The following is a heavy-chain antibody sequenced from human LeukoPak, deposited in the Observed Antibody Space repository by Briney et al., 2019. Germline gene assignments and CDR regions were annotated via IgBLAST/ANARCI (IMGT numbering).Heavy chain of an antibody. V-gene: IGHV1-2*02. CDR1: GYTFTGYY. CDR3: ARGESGAMWELLTADAFDI. CDR2: INPNSGGT. J-gene: IGHJ3*02. Sequence: GASVKVSCKASGYTFTGYYMHWVRQAPGQGLEWMGWINPNSGGTNYAQKFQGRVTMTRDTSISTAYMELSRLRSDDTAVYYYARGESGAMWELLTADAFDIWGQGTMVTVSS. D-gene: IGHD1-26*01.